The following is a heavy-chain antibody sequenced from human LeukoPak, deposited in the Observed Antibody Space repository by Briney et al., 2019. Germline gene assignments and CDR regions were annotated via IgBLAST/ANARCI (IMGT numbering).Heavy chain of an antibody. Sequence: GGSLRLSCEASGFTFSKYWMTWGRQAPGKGLEWVANIKTDGSQKYYVDSVKGRFSISRDNAQNSLYLQMDSLRADDTATYFCVRGLLEWLRLETYYFDYWGQGTLVTVSS. J-gene: IGHJ4*02. CDR1: GFTFSKYW. V-gene: IGHV3-7*01. D-gene: IGHD5-12*01. CDR3: VRGLLEWLRLETYYFDY. CDR2: IKTDGSQK.